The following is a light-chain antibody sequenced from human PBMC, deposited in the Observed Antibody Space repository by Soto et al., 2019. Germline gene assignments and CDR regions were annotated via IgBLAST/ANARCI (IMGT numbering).Light chain of an antibody. Sequence: EIVLTQSPGTLSLSPGERATFSCRAIQSVSSNYLAWYQQKPGQAPRLLIYGASNRATGIPARFSGSGSGTDFTLTISSLEPEDFAVYYCQQRSNWPPITFGQGTRLEIK. CDR2: GAS. V-gene: IGKV3-11*01. CDR3: QQRSNWPPIT. J-gene: IGKJ5*01. CDR1: QSVSSNY.